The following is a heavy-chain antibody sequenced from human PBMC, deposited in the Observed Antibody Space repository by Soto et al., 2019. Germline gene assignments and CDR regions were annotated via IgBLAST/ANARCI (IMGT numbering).Heavy chain of an antibody. D-gene: IGHD3-16*02. CDR1: GFTFSSYS. Sequence: GGSLRLSCAASGFTFSSYSMNWVRQAPGKGLEWVSSISSSSSYIYYADSVKGRLTISRDNAKNSLYLQMNSLRAEDTAVYYCARNSLVWPHLGELSSWSGAFDIWGQGTMVTVSS. V-gene: IGHV3-21*01. CDR2: ISSSSSYI. J-gene: IGHJ3*02. CDR3: ARNSLVWPHLGELSSWSGAFDI.